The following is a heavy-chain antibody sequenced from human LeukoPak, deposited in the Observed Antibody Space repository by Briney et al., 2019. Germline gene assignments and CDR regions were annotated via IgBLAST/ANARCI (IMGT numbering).Heavy chain of an antibody. J-gene: IGHJ6*02. CDR3: ASFAGNYSPDV. D-gene: IGHD4-11*01. CDR1: GGTFSSYA. Sequence: GASVKVSCKASGGTFSSYAISWVRQTPGQGLEWMGGIIPIFGTANYAQKFQGRVTITADESTSTAYMELSSLRSEDTAVYYCASFAGNYSPDVWGQGTTVTVSS. V-gene: IGHV1-69*13. CDR2: IIPIFGTA.